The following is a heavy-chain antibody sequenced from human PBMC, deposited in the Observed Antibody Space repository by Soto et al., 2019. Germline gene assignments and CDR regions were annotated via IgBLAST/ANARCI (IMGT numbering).Heavy chain of an antibody. J-gene: IGHJ4*02. CDR1: GYTFTSYA. D-gene: IGHD2-21*02. CDR3: ARSIVVVTALDY. Sequence: EASVKVSCKASGYTFTSYAMHWVRQAPGQRIEWMGWINAGNGNTKYSQKFQGRVTITSDTSASTAYMELSSLRSDDTAVYYCARSIVVVTALDYWGQGTLVTVSS. V-gene: IGHV1-3*01. CDR2: INAGNGNT.